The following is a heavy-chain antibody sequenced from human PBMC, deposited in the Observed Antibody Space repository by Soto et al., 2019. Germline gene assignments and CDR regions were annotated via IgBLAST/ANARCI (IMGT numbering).Heavy chain of an antibody. CDR1: GFTFSSYG. V-gene: IGHV3-30*18. D-gene: IGHD3-16*02. CDR3: AEGGDYVWGSYRVNDH. J-gene: IGHJ4*02. Sequence: QVQLVESGGGVVQPGRSLRLSCAASGFTFSSYGMHWVRQAPGKGLEWVAVISYDGSNKYYADSVKGRFTISRDNSKNTLYLQMNSLRAEDTAVYYCAEGGDYVWGSYRVNDHWGQGTLVTVSS. CDR2: ISYDGSNK.